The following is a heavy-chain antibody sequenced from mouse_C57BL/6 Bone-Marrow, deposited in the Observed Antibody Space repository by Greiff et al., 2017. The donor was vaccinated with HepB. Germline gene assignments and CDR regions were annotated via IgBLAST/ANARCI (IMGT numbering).Heavy chain of an antibody. CDR2: ISDGGSYT. V-gene: IGHV5-4*01. CDR3: ARDEGYYAMDY. J-gene: IGHJ4*01. CDR1: GFTFSSYA. Sequence: EVQGVESGGGLVKPGGSLKLSCAASGFTFSSYAMSWVRQTPEKRLEWVATISDGGSYTYYPDNVKGRFTISRDNAKNNLYLQMSHLKSEDTAMYYCARDEGYYAMDYWGQGTSVTVSS.